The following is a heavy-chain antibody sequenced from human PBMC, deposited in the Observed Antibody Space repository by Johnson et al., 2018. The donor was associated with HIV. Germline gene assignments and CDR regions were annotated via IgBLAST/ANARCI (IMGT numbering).Heavy chain of an antibody. CDR3: ARFGYSGYEGDAFDI. D-gene: IGHD5-12*01. CDR1: GFTFSNYD. CDR2: IGTAGDT. Sequence: VLLVESGGGVVQPGRSLRLSCAASGFTFSNYDMHWVRQATGKGLEWVSAIGTAGDTYYPGSVKGRFTISRDNSKNTLYLQMNSLRAEDTAVYYCARFGYSGYEGDAFDIWGQGTMVTVSS. J-gene: IGHJ3*02. V-gene: IGHV3-13*01.